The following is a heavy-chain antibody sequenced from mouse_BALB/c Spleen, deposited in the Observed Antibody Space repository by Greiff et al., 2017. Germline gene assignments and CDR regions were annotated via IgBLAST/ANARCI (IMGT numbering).Heavy chain of an antibody. CDR3: TRVRYGNYFDY. Sequence: LQQPGSELVRPGASVKLSCKASGYTFTSYWMHWVKQRPGQGLEWIGNIYPGSGSTNYDEKFKSKATLTVDTSSSTAYMQLSSLTSEDSAVYYCTRVRYGNYFDYWGQGTTLTVSS. D-gene: IGHD2-10*02. CDR1: GYTFTSYW. CDR2: IYPGSGST. V-gene: IGHV1S22*01. J-gene: IGHJ2*01.